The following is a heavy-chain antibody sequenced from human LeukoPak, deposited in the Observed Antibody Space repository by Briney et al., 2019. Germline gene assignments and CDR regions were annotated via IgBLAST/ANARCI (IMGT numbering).Heavy chain of an antibody. D-gene: IGHD3-3*01. CDR2: MNPNSGNT. J-gene: IGHJ5*02. V-gene: IGHV1-8*01. CDR1: GYTFTSYD. CDR3: ARGIVRITIFGVVINWFDP. Sequence: ASVNVSCTASGYTFTSYDINWVRQATGQGLEWMGWMNPNSGNTGYAQKFQGGVTMTRNTSISTAYMELSSLRSEDTAVYYCARGIVRITIFGVVINWFDPWGQGTLVTVSS.